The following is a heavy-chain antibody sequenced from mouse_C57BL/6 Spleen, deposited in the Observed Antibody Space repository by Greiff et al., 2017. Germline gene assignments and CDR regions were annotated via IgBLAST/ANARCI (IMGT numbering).Heavy chain of an antibody. Sequence: VQLQQSGAELVKPGASVKISCKASGYAFSSYWMNWVKQRPGKGLEWIGQIYPGDGDTNYNGTFKGKATLTADKSSSTAYMQLSSLTSEDSAVYFCARSHSNYGAYWYFDVWGTGTTVTVSS. CDR2: IYPGDGDT. J-gene: IGHJ1*03. CDR1: GYAFSSYW. D-gene: IGHD2-5*01. V-gene: IGHV1-80*01. CDR3: ARSHSNYGAYWYFDV.